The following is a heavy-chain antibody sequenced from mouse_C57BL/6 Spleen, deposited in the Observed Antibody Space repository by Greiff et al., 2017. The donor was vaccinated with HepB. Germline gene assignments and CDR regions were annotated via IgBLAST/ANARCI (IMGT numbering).Heavy chain of an antibody. CDR2: IDPSDSET. J-gene: IGHJ3*01. CDR3: ARDDGYYVRFAY. Sequence: VQLQQPGAELVRPGSSVKLSCKASGYTFTSYWMHWVKQRPIQGLEWIGNIDPSDSETHYNQKFKDKATLTVDKSSSTAYMQLSSLTSEDSAVYYCARDDGYYVRFAYWGQGTLVTVSA. D-gene: IGHD2-3*01. CDR1: GYTFTSYW. V-gene: IGHV1-52*01.